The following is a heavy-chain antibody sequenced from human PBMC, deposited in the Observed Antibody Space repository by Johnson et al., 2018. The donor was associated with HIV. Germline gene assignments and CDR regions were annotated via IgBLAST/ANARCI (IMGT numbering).Heavy chain of an antibody. D-gene: IGHD6-19*01. CDR3: ARRGGSGWSAFDI. CDR2: ISWNSGSI. Sequence: VQLVESGGGLVQPGGSLRLSCAASGFTVSSNYMSWVRQAPGQGLEWVSGISWNSGSIGHADSVKGRFTISRDNAKNSLYLQMNSLRAEDTALYYCARRGGSGWSAFDIWGQVTIVTVSS. CDR1: GFTVSSNY. J-gene: IGHJ3*02. V-gene: IGHV3-9*01.